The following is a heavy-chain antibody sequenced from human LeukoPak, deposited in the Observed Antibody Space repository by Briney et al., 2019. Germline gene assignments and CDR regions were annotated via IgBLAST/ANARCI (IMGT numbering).Heavy chain of an antibody. CDR1: GFTFSGCG. Sequence: GGSLRLSCAASGFTFSGCGMHWVRQAPGKGLEWVAFIWCDGRDKYYTDSVKGRFTISRDNSKNTLYLQMNSLRAEDTAMYYCAKDPYSYGSYFDYWGQGTLVTVSS. D-gene: IGHD5-18*01. CDR3: AKDPYSYGSYFDY. CDR2: IWCDGRDK. J-gene: IGHJ4*02. V-gene: IGHV3-30*02.